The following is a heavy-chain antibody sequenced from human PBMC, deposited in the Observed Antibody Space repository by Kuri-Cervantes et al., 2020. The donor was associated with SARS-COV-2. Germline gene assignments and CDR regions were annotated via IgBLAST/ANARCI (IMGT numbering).Heavy chain of an antibody. V-gene: IGHV4-34*01. CDR1: GGSFSGYY. CDR3: ARRLWSGYSFRYYHYMDV. D-gene: IGHD3-3*01. J-gene: IGHJ6*03. CDR2: INHSGST. Sequence: SETLSLTCAVYGGSFSGYYWTWIHQPPGKGLEWIGEINHSGSTNYNPSLKSRVTISVDTSKNQISLKLSSVTAADTAVYYCARRLWSGYSFRYYHYMDVWGKGTTVTVSS.